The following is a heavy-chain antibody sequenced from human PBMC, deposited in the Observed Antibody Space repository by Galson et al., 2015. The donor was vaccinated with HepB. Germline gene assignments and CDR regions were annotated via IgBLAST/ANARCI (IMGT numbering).Heavy chain of an antibody. CDR2: IDPSDSYT. Sequence: QSGAEVKKPGESLRISCKGSGYSFTSYWISWVRQMPGKGLEWMGRIDPSDSYTNYSPSFQGHVTISADKSISTAYLQWSSLKASDTAMYYCARYAYYYDSSGNDPRAFDIWGQGTMVTVSS. J-gene: IGHJ3*02. CDR1: GYSFTSYW. D-gene: IGHD3-22*01. V-gene: IGHV5-10-1*01. CDR3: ARYAYYYDSSGNDPRAFDI.